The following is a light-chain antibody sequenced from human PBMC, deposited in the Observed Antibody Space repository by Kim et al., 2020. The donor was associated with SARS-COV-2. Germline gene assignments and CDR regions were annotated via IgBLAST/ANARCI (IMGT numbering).Light chain of an antibody. CDR1: VLARNY. CDR3: YSMADKNLV. Sequence: SYELTQPSSVSVSPGQTATITCSGDVLARNYARWFQRRPGQAPQLVIYKDSQRPSGIPERFSGSSSGTTVTLTISGARVDDEADYYCYSMADKNLVFGGGTKVTVL. V-gene: IGLV3-27*01. CDR2: KDS. J-gene: IGLJ3*02.